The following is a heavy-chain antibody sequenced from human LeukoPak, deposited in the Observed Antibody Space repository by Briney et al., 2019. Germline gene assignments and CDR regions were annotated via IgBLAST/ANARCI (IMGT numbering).Heavy chain of an antibody. J-gene: IGHJ5*02. CDR2: ISAYNGNT. V-gene: IGHV1-18*01. Sequence: WASVKVSCKASGGTFSSYAISWVRQAPGQGLEWMGWISAYNGNTNYAQKLQGRVTMTTDTSTSTAYMELRSLRSDDTAVYYCARGAAAEGMGPWGQGTLVTVSS. CDR3: ARGAAAEGMGP. D-gene: IGHD6-13*01. CDR1: GGTFSSYA.